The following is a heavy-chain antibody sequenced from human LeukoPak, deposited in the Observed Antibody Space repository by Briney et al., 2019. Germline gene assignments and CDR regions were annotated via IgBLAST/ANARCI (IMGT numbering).Heavy chain of an antibody. J-gene: IGHJ4*02. D-gene: IGHD1-26*01. CDR3: ARQGRGSYRRDFDY. V-gene: IGHV5-10-1*01. CDR1: GYSFTSNW. CDR2: IDPSDSHI. Sequence: GESLKISCTGSGYSFTSNWISWVRQMPGKGLEWMGRIDPSDSHINYSPSFQGHVTISVDKSISTAYLQWSSLRASDTAMYYCARQGRGSYRRDFDYWGQGNLVTVSS.